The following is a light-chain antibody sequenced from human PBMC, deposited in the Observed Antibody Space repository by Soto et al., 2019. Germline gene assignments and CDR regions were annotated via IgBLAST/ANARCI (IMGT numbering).Light chain of an antibody. Sequence: DIQMTQSPSTLSASVGDRVTITCRASQSITTLLAWYQQKPGRAPTLLIYKASSLQSGVPSRFSGSGSGTGFTLTISSLQPDDSATYYCQQYNSYPLTFGQGTRLEIK. CDR3: QQYNSYPLT. J-gene: IGKJ5*01. CDR1: QSITTL. V-gene: IGKV1-5*03. CDR2: KAS.